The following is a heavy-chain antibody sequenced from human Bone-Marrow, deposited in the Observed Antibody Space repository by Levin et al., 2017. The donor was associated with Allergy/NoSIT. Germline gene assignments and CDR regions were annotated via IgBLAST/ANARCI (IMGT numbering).Heavy chain of an antibody. V-gene: IGHV3-30*03. J-gene: IGHJ4*02. CDR3: ARGGAAIRYHYDH. D-gene: IGHD1-1*01. CDR1: GFTFRNYN. CDR2: ISYDGTYT. Sequence: PSGGSLRLSCVTSGFTFRNYNMNWVRQAPGQGLEWVASISYDGTYTYYADSVKGRFTVSRDNSRDTVYLQMSRQRSEDTAVYYCARGGAAIRYHYDHWGQGTLVTVSS.